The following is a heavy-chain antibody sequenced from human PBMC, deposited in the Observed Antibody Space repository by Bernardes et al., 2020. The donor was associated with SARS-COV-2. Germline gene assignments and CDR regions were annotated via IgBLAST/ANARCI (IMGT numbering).Heavy chain of an antibody. V-gene: IGHV3-11*01. D-gene: IGHD5-12*01. Sequence: GGSLRLSCATSGFTFSDYYMTWIRQAPGKGLEWVSYITTSGIVYYADSVKGRFTISRDNTKDSMYLQMNGLRAEDTAVYYFARERGAWLQLGGFDYWGQGTLVTVSS. J-gene: IGHJ4*02. CDR3: ARERGAWLQLGGFDY. CDR2: ITTSGIV. CDR1: GFTFSDYY.